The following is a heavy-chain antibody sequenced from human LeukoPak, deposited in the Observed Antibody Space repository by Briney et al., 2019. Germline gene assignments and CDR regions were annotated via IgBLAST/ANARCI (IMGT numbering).Heavy chain of an antibody. CDR2: INAGNGNT. D-gene: IGHD3-9*01. Sequence: ASVKVSCKASGYTFTSYAMHWVRQPPGQRLEWMGWINAGNGNTKYSQKFQGRVTITRDTSASTAYMELSSLRSEDTAVYYCARMYYDILTGYYSGAFDIWGQGTMVTVSS. J-gene: IGHJ3*02. V-gene: IGHV1-3*01. CDR3: ARMYYDILTGYYSGAFDI. CDR1: GYTFTSYA.